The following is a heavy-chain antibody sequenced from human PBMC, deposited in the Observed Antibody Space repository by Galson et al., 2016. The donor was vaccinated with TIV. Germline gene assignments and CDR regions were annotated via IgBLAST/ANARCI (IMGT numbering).Heavy chain of an antibody. Sequence: LRLSCAVSGFTFSKNWMSWVRQAPGKGLEWVANINEAGSEKFYVDSVKGRFTISRDNAKNSLFLQINSLRPEDTAVYYCGRAQYSNGWLLFDSWGPGTLVTVSS. CDR2: INEAGSEK. J-gene: IGHJ4*02. V-gene: IGHV3-7*01. D-gene: IGHD6-19*01. CDR1: GFTFSKNW. CDR3: GRAQYSNGWLLFDS.